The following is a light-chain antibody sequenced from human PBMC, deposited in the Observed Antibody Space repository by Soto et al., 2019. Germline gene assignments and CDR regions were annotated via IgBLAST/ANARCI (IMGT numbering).Light chain of an antibody. Sequence: LAYSPATLSLSLGERATLSCRASQGVSSSYLAWYQQKPGQAPRLLIYGASSRATGIPDRFSGSGSGTDFTLTISRLEPEDFAVYYCQQYGSSQTFGQGTKVDIK. CDR3: QQYGSSQT. V-gene: IGKV3-20*01. CDR1: QGVSSSY. J-gene: IGKJ1*01. CDR2: GAS.